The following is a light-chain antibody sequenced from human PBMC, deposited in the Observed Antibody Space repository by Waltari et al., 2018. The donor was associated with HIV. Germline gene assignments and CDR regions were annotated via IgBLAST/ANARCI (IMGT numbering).Light chain of an antibody. J-gene: IGKJ2*01. CDR1: QPVSLNY. CDR2: GAS. V-gene: IGKV3-20*01. Sequence: EICCPQSPSPLSLSPGERASLSCRASQPVSLNYLAWYRQHPGQAPRFVISGASTRATGIPYRCSGRGSGTDFPLTISRLEPEDFAGAYCTVYGSEYPSGQGTRLEIK. CDR3: TVYGSEYP.